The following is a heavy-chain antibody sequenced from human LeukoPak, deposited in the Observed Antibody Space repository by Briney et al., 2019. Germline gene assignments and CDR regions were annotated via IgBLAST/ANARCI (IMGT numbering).Heavy chain of an antibody. J-gene: IGHJ5*02. V-gene: IGHV4-59*01. D-gene: IGHD1-26*01. Sequence: PSETLSLTCTVSGGSISSYYWSWIRQPPGKGLEWIGNIYYSGGTNYNPSLKSRVTMSVDTSKNQFSLKLRSVTAADTAVYYCARDPSGSFFNWFDPWGQGTLVTVSS. CDR3: ARDPSGSFFNWFDP. CDR1: GGSISSYY. CDR2: IYYSGGT.